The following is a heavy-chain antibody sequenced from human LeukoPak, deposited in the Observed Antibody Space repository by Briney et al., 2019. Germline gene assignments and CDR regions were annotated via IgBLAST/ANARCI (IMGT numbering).Heavy chain of an antibody. J-gene: IGHJ4*02. Sequence: SVKVSCKASGYTFTGYYMHWVRQAPGQGLEWMGRIIPILGIANYAQKFQGRVTITADKSTSTAYMELSSLRSEDTAVYYCARVGAYDSSGYSFDYWGQGTLVTVSS. D-gene: IGHD3-22*01. CDR1: GYTFTGYY. CDR2: IIPILGIA. CDR3: ARVGAYDSSGYSFDY. V-gene: IGHV1-69*04.